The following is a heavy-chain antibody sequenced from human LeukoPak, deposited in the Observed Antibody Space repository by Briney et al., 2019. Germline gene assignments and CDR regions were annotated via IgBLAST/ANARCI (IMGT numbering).Heavy chain of an antibody. CDR1: GYIFTDYY. Sequence: ASVKVSCKASGYIFTDYYMHWVRQAPGQELGWMGRINPNSGGTNYAQKFQGRVTMTRDTSISTAYTELSSLRSEDTAVYYCARASYDSSGYYYYYYGMDVWGQGTTVTVSS. D-gene: IGHD3-22*01. CDR2: INPNSGGT. CDR3: ARASYDSSGYYYYYYGMDV. V-gene: IGHV1/OR15-1*01. J-gene: IGHJ6*02.